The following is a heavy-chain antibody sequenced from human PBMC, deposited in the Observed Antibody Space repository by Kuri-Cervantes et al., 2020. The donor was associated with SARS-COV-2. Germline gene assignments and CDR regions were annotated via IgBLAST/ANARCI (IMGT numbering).Heavy chain of an antibody. Sequence: KISCAASGFTFSSYAISWVRQAPGQGLEWMGGIILIFGTTNYAQKFQGRVTITADKSTSTAYMELSSLRSEDTAVYYCARRHYDFWSGYYHDYWGQGTLVTVSS. J-gene: IGHJ4*02. CDR3: ARRHYDFWSGYYHDY. CDR1: GFTFSSYA. CDR2: IILIFGTT. V-gene: IGHV1-69*06. D-gene: IGHD3-3*01.